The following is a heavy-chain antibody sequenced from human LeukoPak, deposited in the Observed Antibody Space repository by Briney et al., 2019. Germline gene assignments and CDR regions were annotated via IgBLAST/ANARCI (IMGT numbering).Heavy chain of an antibody. V-gene: IGHV3-30*18. Sequence: GGSLRLSCAASGFTFSSYGMHWVRQAPGKGLEWVAVISYDGSNKYYADSVKGRFTISRDNSKSTLYLQVNSLRAEDTAMYYCAKDRGYCSGGSCALFDYWGQGTLVTVSS. CDR1: GFTFSSYG. D-gene: IGHD2-15*01. CDR2: ISYDGSNK. J-gene: IGHJ4*02. CDR3: AKDRGYCSGGSCALFDY.